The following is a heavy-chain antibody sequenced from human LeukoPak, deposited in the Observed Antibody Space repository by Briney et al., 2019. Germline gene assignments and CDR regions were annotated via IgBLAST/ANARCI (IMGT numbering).Heavy chain of an antibody. D-gene: IGHD5-18*01. Sequence: GASVKVSCKASGYTFTSYGISWVRQAPGQGLEWMGWISAYNGNTNYAQKLQGRVTITRNTSISTAYMELSSLRSEDTAVYYCARQSHDTETIDYWGQGTLVTVSS. V-gene: IGHV1-18*01. CDR1: GYTFTSYG. CDR3: ARQSHDTETIDY. J-gene: IGHJ4*02. CDR2: ISAYNGNT.